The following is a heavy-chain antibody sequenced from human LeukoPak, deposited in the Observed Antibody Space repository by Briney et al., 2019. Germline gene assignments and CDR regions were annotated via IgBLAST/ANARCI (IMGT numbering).Heavy chain of an antibody. CDR3: AKHRFLEWLLWDYFDY. V-gene: IGHV3-23*01. CDR2: ISGSGGST. CDR1: GFTFSSYA. J-gene: IGHJ4*02. D-gene: IGHD3-3*01. Sequence: PGGSLRLSCAASGFTFSSYAMSWVRQAPGKGLEWVSAISGSGGSTYYADSVKGRFTISRDNPKNTLYLQMNSLRAEDTAVYYCAKHRFLEWLLWDYFDYWGQGTLVTVSS.